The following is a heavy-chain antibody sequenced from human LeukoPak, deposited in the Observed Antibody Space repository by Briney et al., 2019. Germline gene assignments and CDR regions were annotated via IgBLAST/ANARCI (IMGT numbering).Heavy chain of an antibody. D-gene: IGHD5-12*01. J-gene: IGHJ4*02. Sequence: GGSLRLSCAASGFTFRSYGMHWVRQDPGKGLEWVAVIWYDGSNKYYADSVKGRFTISRDNSKNTLYLQRNSLRAEDTAVYYCARDQARVGATIPSTLDYWGQGTLVTVSS. CDR2: IWYDGSNK. V-gene: IGHV3-33*08. CDR3: ARDQARVGATIPSTLDY. CDR1: GFTFRSYG.